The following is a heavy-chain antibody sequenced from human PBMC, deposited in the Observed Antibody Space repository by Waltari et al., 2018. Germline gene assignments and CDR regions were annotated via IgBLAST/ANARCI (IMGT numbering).Heavy chain of an antibody. V-gene: IGHV4-34*01. CDR2: INHSGST. Sequence: QVQLQQWGAGLLKPSETLSLTCAVYGGSFSGYYWSWIRQPPGKGLAWIGEINHSGSTNYNPSLKSRVTISVDTSKNQFSLKLSSVTAADTAVYYCARDLGYCSSTSCFYYYYYGMDVWGQGTTVTVSS. D-gene: IGHD2-2*01. CDR1: GGSFSGYY. CDR3: ARDLGYCSSTSCFYYYYYGMDV. J-gene: IGHJ6*02.